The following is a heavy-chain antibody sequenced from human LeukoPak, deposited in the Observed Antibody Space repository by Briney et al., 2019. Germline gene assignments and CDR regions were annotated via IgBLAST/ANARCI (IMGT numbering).Heavy chain of an antibody. CDR2: INHSGRT. CDR3: ARDPKWAFGGLNGGDFDY. J-gene: IGHJ4*02. Sequence: SETLSLTCAVYGGAFSGHYWSWIRQPPGKGLEWIGEINHSGRTNYNPSLKSRVTISVDTSKNQFSLKLSSLTAADTAVYYCARDPKWAFGGLNGGDFDYWGQGILVTVSS. V-gene: IGHV4-34*01. D-gene: IGHD3-16*01. CDR1: GGAFSGHY.